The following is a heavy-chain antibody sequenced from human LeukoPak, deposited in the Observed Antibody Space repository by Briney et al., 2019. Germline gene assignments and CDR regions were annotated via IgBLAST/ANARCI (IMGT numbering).Heavy chain of an antibody. CDR1: VCPDIRNA. Sequence: GRSLTVACSGIVCPDIRNALSRDSLCAEYRSGWVPGHYGRGSRTYYADSVKGRFIISRDNSRNTLYLQMNSLRDEDTAVYYCAKGSNWILFDDWGQGSLVTVSS. D-gene: IGHD2-2*03. J-gene: IGHJ4*02. V-gene: IGHV3-23*05. CDR3: AKGSNWILFDD. CDR2: HYGRGSRT.